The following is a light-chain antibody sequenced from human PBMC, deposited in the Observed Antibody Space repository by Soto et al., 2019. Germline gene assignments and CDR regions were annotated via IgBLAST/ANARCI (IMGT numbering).Light chain of an antibody. CDR2: DAS. Sequence: EIVLTQSPATLSLSPGERASLSCRASQSVSSYLAWYQQKPGQAPRLLIYDASNRATGIPARFSGSGSGTDFTLTISSLEPEDFVVYYCQQRSNLTFGQGTRLEIK. CDR1: QSVSSY. J-gene: IGKJ5*01. CDR3: QQRSNLT. V-gene: IGKV3-11*01.